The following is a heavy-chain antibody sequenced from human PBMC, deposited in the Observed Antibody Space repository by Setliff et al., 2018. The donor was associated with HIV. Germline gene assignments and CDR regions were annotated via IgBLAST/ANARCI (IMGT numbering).Heavy chain of an antibody. V-gene: IGHV3-7*01. D-gene: IGHD3-3*01. Sequence: GESLKISCAAPGFTVSGYWMSWVRQAPGKGLEWVANIKQDGSERYYVDSVKGRFTISRDNTNNSLYLHMNSLRAEDTAVYYCARAAAYFNFWTGYHPHAFDIWGQGTMVTVSS. J-gene: IGHJ3*02. CDR2: IKQDGSER. CDR3: ARAAAYFNFWTGYHPHAFDI. CDR1: GFTVSGYW.